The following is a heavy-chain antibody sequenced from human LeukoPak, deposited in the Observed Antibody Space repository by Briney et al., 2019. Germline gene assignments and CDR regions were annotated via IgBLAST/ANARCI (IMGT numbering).Heavy chain of an antibody. Sequence: GGSLRLSCAASGFTFDDYGMSWVRQVPGKGLEWVSGIHWNGGSTGYAYSVKGRFTISRDNAKNSLYLQMNSLRAEDTALYYCARALGYYYYYGVGVWGQGTTVTVSS. CDR2: IHWNGGST. CDR1: GFTFDDYG. CDR3: ARALGYYYYYGVGV. D-gene: IGHD7-27*01. J-gene: IGHJ6*02. V-gene: IGHV3-20*04.